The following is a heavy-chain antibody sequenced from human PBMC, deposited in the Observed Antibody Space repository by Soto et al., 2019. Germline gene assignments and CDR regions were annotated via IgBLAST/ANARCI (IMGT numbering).Heavy chain of an antibody. CDR3: ATGYIWGSYRYWYDY. J-gene: IGHJ4*02. CDR1: GFTFSSYA. Sequence: GGSLRLSCAASGFTFSSYAMSWVRQAPGKGLEWVSAISGSGGSTYYADSVKGRFTISRDNSKNTLYLQMNSLRAEDTAVYYCATGYIWGSYRYWYDYWGQGTLVTVSS. D-gene: IGHD3-16*02. V-gene: IGHV3-23*01. CDR2: ISGSGGST.